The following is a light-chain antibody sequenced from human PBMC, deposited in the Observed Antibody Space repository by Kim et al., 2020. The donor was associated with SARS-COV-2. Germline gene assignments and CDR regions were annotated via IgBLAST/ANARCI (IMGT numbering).Light chain of an antibody. Sequence: DIVMTQSPDSLAVSLGERATINCKSSQSVLYSSNNKNYLAWYQQKPGQPPKLLIYWASTRESGVPDRFSGSGSGTDFTLTISSLQAEDVAVYYCQQYYSTPLTFGGGTKLAI. CDR2: WAS. CDR3: QQYYSTPLT. CDR1: QSVLYSSNNKNY. V-gene: IGKV4-1*01. J-gene: IGKJ4*01.